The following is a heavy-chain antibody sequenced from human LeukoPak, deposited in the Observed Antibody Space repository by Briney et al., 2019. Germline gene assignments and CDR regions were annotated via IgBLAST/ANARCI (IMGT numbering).Heavy chain of an antibody. J-gene: IGHJ5*02. V-gene: IGHV1-2*02. CDR1: GYTFTGYY. CDR3: ARVNGYSYGYDGFDP. Sequence: ASVTVSFKASGYTFTGYYMHWVRQAPGQGLEWMGWINPNSGGTNHAQKFQGRVTMTRDTSISTAYMELSRLRSDDTAVYYCARVNGYSYGYDGFDPWGQGTLVTVSS. D-gene: IGHD5-18*01. CDR2: INPNSGGT.